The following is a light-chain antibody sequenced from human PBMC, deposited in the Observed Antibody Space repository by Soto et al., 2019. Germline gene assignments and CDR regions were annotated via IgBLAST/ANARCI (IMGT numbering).Light chain of an antibody. V-gene: IGKV2-28*01. CDR2: LGS. J-gene: IGKJ1*01. CDR1: QSLLHSNGYNY. CDR3: MQGLQTPT. Sequence: DIVMTQSPLSLPVTPGEPASISCRSSQSLLHSNGYNYLDWYLQKPGQSPQLLIYLGSNRASGVPARFSGSGSGTDFTLKISRVEADHVGVYYCMQGLQTPTFGQGTKVQIK.